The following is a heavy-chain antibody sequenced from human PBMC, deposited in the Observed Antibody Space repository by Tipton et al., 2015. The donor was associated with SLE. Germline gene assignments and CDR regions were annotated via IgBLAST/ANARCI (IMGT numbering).Heavy chain of an antibody. J-gene: IGHJ6*02. Sequence: TLSLTCTVSGGSISSGSYYWSWIRQPAGKGLEWIGHIYTSGSTNYNPSLKSRVTISVDTSKNQFSLKLSSVTAADTAVYYCASRPTVSTRSGHYYYGMDVWGQGTKVTVSS. CDR1: GGSISSGSYY. CDR3: ASRPTVSTRSGHYYYGMDV. D-gene: IGHD4-11*01. V-gene: IGHV4-61*09. CDR2: IYTSGST.